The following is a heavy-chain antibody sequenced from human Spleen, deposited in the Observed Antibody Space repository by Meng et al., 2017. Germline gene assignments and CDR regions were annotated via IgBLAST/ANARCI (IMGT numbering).Heavy chain of an antibody. V-gene: IGHV3-48*03. Sequence: GESLKISCAASGFTFSSYEMNWVRQAPGKGLEWVSYITSSGNTKYYADSVKGRLTISRDNAKNSLYLQMNSLRAEDTAVYYCASLHCPNTNCYSNYYFDYWGQGALVTVSS. J-gene: IGHJ4*02. D-gene: IGHD2-21*02. CDR3: ASLHCPNTNCYSNYYFDY. CDR1: GFTFSSYE. CDR2: ITSSGNTK.